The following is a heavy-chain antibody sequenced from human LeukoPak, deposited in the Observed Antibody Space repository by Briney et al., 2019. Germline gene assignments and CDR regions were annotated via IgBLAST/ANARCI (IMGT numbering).Heavy chain of an antibody. CDR1: GFSISSSNSY. V-gene: IGHV4-39*01. CDR2: IYYSGNT. Sequence: SETLSLTCTVSGFSISSSNSYWGWLRQPPGKGLEWNGSIYYSGNTYYNASLKSKVSSSIDTSKDQFSLRLTSVTAADTAVYYCARQTGSGLFILPGGQGTLVTVSS. CDR3: ARQTGSGLFILP. D-gene: IGHD3/OR15-3a*01. J-gene: IGHJ4*02.